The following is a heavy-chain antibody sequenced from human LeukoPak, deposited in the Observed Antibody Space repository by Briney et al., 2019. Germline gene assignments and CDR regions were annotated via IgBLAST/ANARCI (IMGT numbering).Heavy chain of an antibody. CDR1: GGSISSYY. J-gene: IGHJ4*02. Sequence: SSETLSPTCTVSGGSISSYYWSWIRQPPGKGLEWIGYIYYSGSTNYNPSLKSRVTISVDTSKNQFSLKLSSVTAADTAVYYCARGRYSSSFSLGEYYFDYWGQGTLVTVSS. V-gene: IGHV4-59*01. D-gene: IGHD6-13*01. CDR2: IYYSGST. CDR3: ARGRYSSSFSLGEYYFDY.